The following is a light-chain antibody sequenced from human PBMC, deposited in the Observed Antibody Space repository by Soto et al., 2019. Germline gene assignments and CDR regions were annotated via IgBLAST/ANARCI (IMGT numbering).Light chain of an antibody. CDR1: QSVNNW. CDR3: QQYNDYSWT. J-gene: IGKJ1*01. CDR2: KVS. Sequence: DIQMTQSPSTLSASVGDRVTITCRASQSVNNWLAWFQQKPGKAPNLLIYKVSNLESGVPSRFSGSGSGTEFTRTISSLQPDDFATYYCQQYNDYSWTFGQGTKVEIK. V-gene: IGKV1-5*03.